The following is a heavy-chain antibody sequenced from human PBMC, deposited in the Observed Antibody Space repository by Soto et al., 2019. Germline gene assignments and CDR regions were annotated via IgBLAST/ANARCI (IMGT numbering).Heavy chain of an antibody. V-gene: IGHV3-53*01. CDR3: ATWHEPEHAYDV. CDR1: GLTVSGKKY. Sequence: GCLLLSCTASGLTVSGKKYVSWGRQAPGKGLEWVSALYDVDGSFYSDSVKGRFTTSSDSSKTTVYLQMNDLRPADTAVYYCATWHEPEHAYDVWGQGTTVTV. J-gene: IGHJ3*01. CDR2: LYDVDGS. D-gene: IGHD1-1*01.